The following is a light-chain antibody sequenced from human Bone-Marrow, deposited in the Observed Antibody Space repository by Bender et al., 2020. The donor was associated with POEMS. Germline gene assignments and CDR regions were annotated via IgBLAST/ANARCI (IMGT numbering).Light chain of an antibody. CDR2: DVS. Sequence: QSALTQPASVSGSPGQSITISCTGTSSDVGSYNLVSWYQQHPGKAPKLMIYDVSDRPSGVSNRFSGSKSGNTASLTISGLLAEDEADYYCSSYTSGSTTYVFGTGTKVTVL. CDR3: SSYTSGSTTYV. J-gene: IGLJ1*01. CDR1: SSDVGSYNL. V-gene: IGLV2-14*02.